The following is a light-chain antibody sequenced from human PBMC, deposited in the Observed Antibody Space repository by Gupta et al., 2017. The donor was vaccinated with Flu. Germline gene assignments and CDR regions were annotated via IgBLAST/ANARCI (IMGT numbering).Light chain of an antibody. V-gene: IGKV3-11*01. Sequence: SPATLSLSPGERATLSCRASQPVNDYLDWYQQKPGQAPRLLIYDASNRATDIPARFSGSGSGTDFTLTITSREPEDFAVYYWQQRSNWLTFGGGTKVEI. CDR3: QQRSNWLT. CDR2: DAS. J-gene: IGKJ4*01. CDR1: QPVNDY.